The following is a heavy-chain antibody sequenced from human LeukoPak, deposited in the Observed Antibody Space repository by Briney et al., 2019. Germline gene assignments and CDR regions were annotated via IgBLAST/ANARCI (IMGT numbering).Heavy chain of an antibody. CDR3: ARGSGGNVDY. CDR1: GFTFSSYS. CDR2: ISSSSSYI. Sequence: GGSLRLSCAASGFTFSSYSMNWVRQAPGKGLEWVSSISSSSSYIYYADSLKGRFTIPRDNAKNSLYLQMNSLRAEDTAVYYCARGSGGNVDYWGQGTLVTVSS. D-gene: IGHD2-15*01. V-gene: IGHV3-21*01. J-gene: IGHJ4*02.